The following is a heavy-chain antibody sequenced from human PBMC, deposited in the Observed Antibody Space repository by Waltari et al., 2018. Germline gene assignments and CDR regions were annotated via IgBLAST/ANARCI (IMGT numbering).Heavy chain of an antibody. V-gene: IGHV4-61*09. CDR2: IYTSGST. CDR1: GGSISSGSYY. Sequence: QVQLQESGPGLVKPSQTLSLTCTVSGGSISSGSYYWSWIRQPAGKGLEWIGYIYTSGSTNYNPSLKSRVTISVDTSKNQFSLKLSSVTAADTAVYYCARAKASSSSHFDYWGQGTLVIVSS. J-gene: IGHJ4*02. D-gene: IGHD6-13*01. CDR3: ARAKASSSSHFDY.